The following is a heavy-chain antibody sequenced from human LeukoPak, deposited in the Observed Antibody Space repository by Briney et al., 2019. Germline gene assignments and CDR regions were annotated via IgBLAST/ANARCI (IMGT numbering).Heavy chain of an antibody. CDR3: ARDRKQFGSGSYYSDY. CDR1: GFTFSSYA. D-gene: IGHD3-10*01. J-gene: IGHJ4*02. Sequence: GGSLRLSCAASGFTFSSYAMHWVRQAPGKGLEWVAVISYDGSNKYYADSVKGRFTISRDNSKNTLYLQMNSPRAEDTAVYYCARDRKQFGSGSYYSDYWGQGTLVTVSS. V-gene: IGHV3-30*04. CDR2: ISYDGSNK.